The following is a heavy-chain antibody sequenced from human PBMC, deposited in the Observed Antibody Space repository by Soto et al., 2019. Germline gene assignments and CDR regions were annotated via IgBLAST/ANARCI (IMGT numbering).Heavy chain of an antibody. CDR2: IKQDGSEK. J-gene: IGHJ6*03. CDR1: GFTFSSYW. D-gene: IGHD3-9*01. V-gene: IGHV3-7*01. CDR3: ARDNYDILTGYWRYYYYYMDV. Sequence: GGSLRLSCAASGFTFSSYWMSWVRQAPGKGLEWVANIKQDGSEKYYVDSVKGRFTISRDNAKNSLYLQMNSLRAEDTAVYYCARDNYDILTGYWRYYYYYMDVWGKGTTVTVSS.